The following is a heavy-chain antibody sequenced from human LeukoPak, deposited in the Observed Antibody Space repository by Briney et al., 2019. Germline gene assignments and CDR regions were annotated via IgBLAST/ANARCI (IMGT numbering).Heavy chain of an antibody. CDR1: GFTFSSYA. CDR2: ISGSGGST. CDR3: AKGTSHDFWSGYRGYGMDV. J-gene: IGHJ6*02. V-gene: IGHV3-23*01. D-gene: IGHD3-3*01. Sequence: GGSLRLSCAASGFTFSSYAMSWARQAPGKGLEWVSAISGSGGSTYYADSVKGRFTISRDNSKNTLYLQMNSLRAEDTAVYYCAKGTSHDFWSGYRGYGMDVWGQGTTVTVSS.